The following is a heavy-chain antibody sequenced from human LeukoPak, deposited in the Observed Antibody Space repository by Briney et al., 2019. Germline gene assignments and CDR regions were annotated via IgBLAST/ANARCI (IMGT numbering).Heavy chain of an antibody. D-gene: IGHD4/OR15-4a*01. CDR1: GFTFSSHW. V-gene: IGHV3-74*01. J-gene: IGHJ4*02. Sequence: GGSLRLSCAASGFTFSSHWIHWVRQAPGKGLMWVSRVKTDGSSVSYADSVKGRFTISRDNAKNTLYLQMNSLGAGDTAVYYCARGYGAFVDYWGQGTLVTVSS. CDR3: ARGYGAFVDY. CDR2: VKTDGSSV.